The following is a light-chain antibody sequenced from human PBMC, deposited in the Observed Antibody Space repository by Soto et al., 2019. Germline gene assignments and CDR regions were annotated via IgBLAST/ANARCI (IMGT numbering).Light chain of an antibody. CDR1: SSDVGGHNY. V-gene: IGLV2-8*01. CDR2: EVT. J-gene: IGLJ2*01. Sequence: QSALIQPPSASGSPGQSVSISCTGTSSDVGGHNYVSWYQQHPGKATKLMIYEVTKRPSGVPDRFSGAKSGNTASLTVSGLQAEDEAGYYCISYAGRNNLLFGGGTKHTVL. CDR3: ISYAGRNNLL.